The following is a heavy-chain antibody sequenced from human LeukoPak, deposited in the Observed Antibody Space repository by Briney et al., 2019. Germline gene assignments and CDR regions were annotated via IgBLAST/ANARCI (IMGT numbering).Heavy chain of an antibody. CDR1: GGSISSYC. Sequence: SETLSLTCTVSGGSISSYCWSWIRQPPGKGLEWIGYIYYSGSTNYNPSLKSRVTISVDTSKNQFSLKLSSVTAADTAVYYCARHVLSGYRSAFDIWGQGTMVTVSS. D-gene: IGHD1-14*01. CDR3: ARHVLSGYRSAFDI. CDR2: IYYSGST. V-gene: IGHV4-59*08. J-gene: IGHJ3*02.